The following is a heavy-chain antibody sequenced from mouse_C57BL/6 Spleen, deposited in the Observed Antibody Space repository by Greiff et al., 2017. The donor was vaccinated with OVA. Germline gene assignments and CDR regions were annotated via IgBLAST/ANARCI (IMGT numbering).Heavy chain of an antibody. Sequence: EVQLQQSGPVLVKPGASVKMSCKASGYTFTDYYMNWVKQSHGKSLEWIGVINPYNGGTSYNQKFKGKATLTVDKSSSTAYMELNSLTSEDSAVYYCARRGYYSNYVGYFDVWGTGTTVTVSS. CDR2: INPYNGGT. V-gene: IGHV1-19*01. D-gene: IGHD2-5*01. CDR1: GYTFTDYY. J-gene: IGHJ1*03. CDR3: ARRGYYSNYVGYFDV.